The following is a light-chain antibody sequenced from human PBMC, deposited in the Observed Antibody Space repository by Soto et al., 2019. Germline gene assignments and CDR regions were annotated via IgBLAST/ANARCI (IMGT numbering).Light chain of an antibody. CDR3: QQSYSTPPT. V-gene: IGKV1-39*01. J-gene: IGKJ1*01. CDR2: AAS. Sequence: DVQMTQSPSTLSGSVGDRVTITCRASQSISTYLNWYQQTPGKAPKLLIYAASSLQSGVPSRFSGSGSGTDFTLTISSLHPEDSATYYCQQSYSTPPTFGQGTKVDI. CDR1: QSISTY.